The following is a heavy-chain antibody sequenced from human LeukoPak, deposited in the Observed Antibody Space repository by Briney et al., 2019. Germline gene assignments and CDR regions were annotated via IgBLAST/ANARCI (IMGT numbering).Heavy chain of an antibody. CDR1: GFTFSSYW. D-gene: IGHD3-9*01. J-gene: IGHJ4*02. CDR3: ARGVDSAIDW. CDR2: INGDGRDK. V-gene: IGHV3-7*01. Sequence: QPGGSLRLSCAASGFTFSSYWMNWVRQAPGKGLGWVANINGDGRDKYYVGSVRGRFTISRDNADNALYLQMNSLRGDDTALYYCARGVDSAIDWWGQGTLVTVSS.